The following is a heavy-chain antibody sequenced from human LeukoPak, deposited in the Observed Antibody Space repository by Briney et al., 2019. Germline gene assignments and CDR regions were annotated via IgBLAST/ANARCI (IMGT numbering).Heavy chain of an antibody. CDR3: ARRDTAMGFDY. CDR1: GYTFTGYY. V-gene: IGHV1-2*02. D-gene: IGHD5-18*01. Sequence: ASVKLSCKASGYTFTGYYMHWVRQAPGQGLEWMGWINPNSGGTNYAQKFQGRVTMTRDTSISTAYMELSRLRSHDTAVYYCARRDTAMGFDYWGQGTLVTVSS. J-gene: IGHJ4*02. CDR2: INPNSGGT.